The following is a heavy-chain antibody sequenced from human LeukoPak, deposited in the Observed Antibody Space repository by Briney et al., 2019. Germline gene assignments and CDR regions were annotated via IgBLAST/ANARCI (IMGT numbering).Heavy chain of an antibody. CDR3: ARDRGTTSSSGWYFDV. CDR1: GFTFSRSG. Sequence: PGGSLRLSCAASGFTFSRSGMHWVRQTPGKGLEWVAIIWSDGSNKYYADSVKGRFTISRDNSKNTLFLQMNSLRAEDTAVYYCARDRGTTSSSGWYFDVWGRGTLATVSS. V-gene: IGHV3-33*01. J-gene: IGHJ2*01. D-gene: IGHD6-6*01. CDR2: IWSDGSNK.